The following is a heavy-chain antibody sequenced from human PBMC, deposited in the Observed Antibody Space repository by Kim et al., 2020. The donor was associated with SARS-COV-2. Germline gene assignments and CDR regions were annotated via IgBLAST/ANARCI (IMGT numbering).Heavy chain of an antibody. Sequence: GGSLRPSCAASGFTFSSYEMNWVRQAPGKGLEWVSYISSSVITIYYADSVKGRFTISRDNAKNSLYLQMNSLRAEDTAVYYCARSTVTYDYWGRGTLVTVSS. CDR2: ISSSVITI. J-gene: IGHJ4*02. CDR3: ARSTVTYDY. CDR1: GFTFSSYE. D-gene: IGHD4-17*01. V-gene: IGHV3-48*03.